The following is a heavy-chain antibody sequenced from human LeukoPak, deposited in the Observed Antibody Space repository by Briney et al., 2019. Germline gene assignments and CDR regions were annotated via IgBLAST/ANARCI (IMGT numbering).Heavy chain of an antibody. CDR3: ARELSSSWSDNWFDP. D-gene: IGHD6-13*01. J-gene: IGHJ5*02. V-gene: IGHV4-59*01. Sequence: SETLSLTCTVAGGSISSYYWSWIRQPPGKGLEWVGYIYYSGSTNYNPSLKSRVTISVDTSKNQFSLKLSSVTAADTAVYYCARELSSSWSDNWFDPWGQGTLVTVSS. CDR1: GGSISSYY. CDR2: IYYSGST.